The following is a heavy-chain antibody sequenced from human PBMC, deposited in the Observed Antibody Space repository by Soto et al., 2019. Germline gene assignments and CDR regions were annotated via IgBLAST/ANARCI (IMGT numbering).Heavy chain of an antibody. V-gene: IGHV3-23*01. CDR3: AKTSAMTYSSGWCYFDF. CDR2: ISRGGDTT. CDR1: GFIFSDYA. D-gene: IGHD6-19*01. Sequence: PGGSLRPSCAASGFIFSDYAMSWVRQAPGKGLEWVSVISRGGDTTAYADTVKGRFTISRDNSKNTLYLQMNSLRAEDTAVYYCAKTSAMTYSSGWCYFDFRGQRTLLSGSS. J-gene: IGHJ4*02.